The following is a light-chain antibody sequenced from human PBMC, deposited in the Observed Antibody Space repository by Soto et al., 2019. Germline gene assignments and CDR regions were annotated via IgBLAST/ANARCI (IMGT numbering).Light chain of an antibody. CDR2: DAS. CDR1: QSVTSN. V-gene: IGKV3D-15*01. J-gene: IGKJ5*01. CDR3: QQYGTSEII. Sequence: EVVMTQSPATLSVSPGERATLSCSASQSVTSNLAWYQQKPGQAPRLLIYDASNRATGIPARFSGSGSGTDFTLTISRLETEDSAVFYCQQYGTSEIIFGQGTRLEIK.